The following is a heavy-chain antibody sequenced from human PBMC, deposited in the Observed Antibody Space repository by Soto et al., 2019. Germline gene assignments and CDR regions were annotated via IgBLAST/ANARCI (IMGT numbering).Heavy chain of an antibody. V-gene: IGHV1-69*14. CDR1: GGTFSSYA. CDR2: IIPIFGTA. J-gene: IGHJ5*02. D-gene: IGHD2-15*01. Sequence: QVQLVQSGAEVKKPGSSVKVSCKASGGTFSSYAISWVRQAPGQGLEWMGGIIPIFGTANYAQKFQGRVTITADNSTSTAYMELSTVRSADTAVYYCAREVVVAATGWFDPWGQGPLVTVSS. CDR3: AREVVVAATGWFDP.